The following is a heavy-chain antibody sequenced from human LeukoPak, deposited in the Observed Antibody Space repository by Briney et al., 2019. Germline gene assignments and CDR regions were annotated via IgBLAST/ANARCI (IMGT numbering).Heavy chain of an antibody. CDR1: GFIFSTYV. Sequence: GGSLRLSCSVSGFIFSTYVMHWVRQAPGKGLEYVSAISSNGYNTYYADSVKGRFTISRDNSKNTLYLQMSSLRADDTAVYYCVRGTGYWGQGTLVTVSS. J-gene: IGHJ4*02. D-gene: IGHD3-16*01. CDR2: ISSNGYNT. CDR3: VRGTGY. V-gene: IGHV3-64D*06.